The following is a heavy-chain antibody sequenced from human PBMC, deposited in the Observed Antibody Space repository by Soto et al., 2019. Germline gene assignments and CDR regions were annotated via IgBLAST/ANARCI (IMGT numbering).Heavy chain of an antibody. J-gene: IGHJ5*02. CDR3: AKGKLGYCSSTSCYGFDP. D-gene: IGHD2-2*01. V-gene: IGHV3-23*01. CDR2: ISGSGGST. CDR1: GFTFSSYA. Sequence: GGSLRLSCAASGFTFSSYAMSWVRQAPGKGLEWVSAISGSGGSTYYADSVKGRFTISRDNSKNTLYLQMNSLRAEDTAVYYCAKGKLGYCSSTSCYGFDPWGQGTLVTVSS.